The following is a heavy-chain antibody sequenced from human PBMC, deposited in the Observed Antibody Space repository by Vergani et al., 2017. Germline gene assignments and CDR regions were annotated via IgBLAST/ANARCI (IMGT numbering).Heavy chain of an antibody. CDR3: ARDRGSGSYYNVNWFDP. V-gene: IGHV1-2*02. CDR2: INPNRGGT. J-gene: IGHJ5*02. D-gene: IGHD3-10*01. CDR1: GYTFTGYY. Sequence: QVQLVQSGAEVKKPGASVKVSCKASGYTFTGYYMHWVRQAPGQGLEWMGWINPNRGGTNYAQKFQGRVTMTRDTSSSTAYMELSRLRSDDTAVYYCARDRGSGSYYNVNWFDPWGQGTLVTVSS.